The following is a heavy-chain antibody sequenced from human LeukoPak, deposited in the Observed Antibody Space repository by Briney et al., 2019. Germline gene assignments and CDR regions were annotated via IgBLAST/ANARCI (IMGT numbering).Heavy chain of an antibody. CDR1: GYTFTSYD. J-gene: IGHJ4*02. D-gene: IGHD3-22*01. V-gene: IGHV1-8*01. Sequence: ASVKVSWKASGYTFTSYDINWVRQATGQGLEWMGWMNPNSGNTGYAQKFQGRVTMTRNTSISTDYMELSSLRSEDTAVDYCARWGDSSGYALDYWGQGTLVTVSS. CDR2: MNPNSGNT. CDR3: ARWGDSSGYALDY.